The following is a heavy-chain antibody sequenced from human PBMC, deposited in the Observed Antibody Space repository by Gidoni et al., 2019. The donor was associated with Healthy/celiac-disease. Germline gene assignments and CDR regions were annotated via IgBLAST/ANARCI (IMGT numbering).Heavy chain of an antibody. CDR1: GGSFSGYY. Sequence: QVQLQQWGAGLLKPSETLSLTCAVYGGSFSGYYWSWIRQPPGKGLEWIGEINHSGSTNYNPSLKSRVTISVDTSKNQFSLKLSSVTAADTAVYYCARDAMVRGSDAFDIWGQGTMVTVSS. V-gene: IGHV4-34*01. D-gene: IGHD3-10*01. CDR3: ARDAMVRGSDAFDI. CDR2: INHSGST. J-gene: IGHJ3*02.